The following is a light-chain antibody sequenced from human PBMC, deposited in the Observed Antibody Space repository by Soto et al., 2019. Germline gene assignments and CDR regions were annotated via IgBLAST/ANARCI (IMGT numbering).Light chain of an antibody. Sequence: EIVLTQSPGTLSLSPGERATLSCRASQSGSSNYLAWYQQKPGQARSLLIYGASSRATAIPARFTGSGSGTDFTLTISSLEPEDFAVYHCQQYGSSPLTFGGGTRVEIK. V-gene: IGKV3-20*01. CDR3: QQYGSSPLT. CDR1: QSGSSNY. CDR2: GAS. J-gene: IGKJ4*01.